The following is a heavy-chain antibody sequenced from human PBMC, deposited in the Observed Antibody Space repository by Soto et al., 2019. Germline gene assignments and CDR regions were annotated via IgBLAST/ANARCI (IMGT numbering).Heavy chain of an antibody. D-gene: IGHD3-22*01. Sequence: QVQLVQSGAEVKKPGASVKVSCKASGYTFTGYDINWVRQATGQGLEWMGWMNPHSGNTNYAEKFHGRVTMTRNTSISTAYMELSSLRSEDTAMDYCARGRVIIGVHILGQGTMVTVSS. CDR2: MNPHSGNT. V-gene: IGHV1-8*01. CDR3: ARGRVIIGVHI. CDR1: GYTFTGYD. J-gene: IGHJ3*02.